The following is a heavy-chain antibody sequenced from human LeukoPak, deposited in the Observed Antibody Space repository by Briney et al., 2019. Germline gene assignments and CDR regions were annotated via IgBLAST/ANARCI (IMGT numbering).Heavy chain of an antibody. D-gene: IGHD6-19*01. CDR2: IGIRGDT. CDR3: ARGGIQVSGIDEFDY. J-gene: IGHJ4*02. Sequence: GGSLRLSCAASGFTFIDYDMHWVRQVIGKGLEWVSAIGIRGDTHYSGSVKGRFTISRENAESSLYLQMNSLRAEDTAVYYCARGGIQVSGIDEFDYWGQGTLVTVPS. V-gene: IGHV3-13*01. CDR1: GFTFIDYD.